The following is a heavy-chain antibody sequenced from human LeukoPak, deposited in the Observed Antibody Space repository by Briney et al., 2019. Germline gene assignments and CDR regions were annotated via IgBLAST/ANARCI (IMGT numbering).Heavy chain of an antibody. CDR2: ISLYNGNT. CDR3: ARGGVGHCSGGSCPTSWFDP. CDR1: GYAFTNFG. V-gene: IGHV1-18*01. J-gene: IGHJ5*02. Sequence: GAAVKVSCKASGYAFTNFGISWVRQAPGQGLEWMGWISLYNGNTDYPQKVRGRVTMTTDTSTSTAYMELRSLRSDDTAVYYCARGGVGHCSGGSCPTSWFDPWGQGTLVTVSS. D-gene: IGHD2-15*01.